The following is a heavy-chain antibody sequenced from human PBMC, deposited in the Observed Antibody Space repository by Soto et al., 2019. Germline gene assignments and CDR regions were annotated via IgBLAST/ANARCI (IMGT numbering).Heavy chain of an antibody. CDR1: GYTLTELS. CDR3: ATTGSGSYGTGGMV. D-gene: IGHD1-1*01. V-gene: IGHV1-24*01. J-gene: IGHJ4*02. Sequence: ASVKVSCKVSGYTLTELSMHWVRQAPGKGLEWMGGFDPEDGETIYAQKFQGRVTMTEDTSTDTAYMELSSLRSEDTAVYYCATTGSGSYGTGGMVWGQGTLVTVSS. CDR2: FDPEDGET.